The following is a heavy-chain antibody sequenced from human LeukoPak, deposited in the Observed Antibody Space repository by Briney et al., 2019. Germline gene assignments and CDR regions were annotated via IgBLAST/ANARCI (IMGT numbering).Heavy chain of an antibody. J-gene: IGHJ5*02. CDR2: ISAYNGNT. V-gene: IGHV1-18*01. CDR1: GYTFTSHG. D-gene: IGHD6-19*01. Sequence: ASVKVSCKASGYTFTSHGISWVRQAPGQGLEWMGWISAYNGNTNYAQKLQGRVTLTTYTSTTTAYLELRSLTSDDTAVYYCARDPSNTSGWKTWFDPWGQGTLVTVSS. CDR3: ARDPSNTSGWKTWFDP.